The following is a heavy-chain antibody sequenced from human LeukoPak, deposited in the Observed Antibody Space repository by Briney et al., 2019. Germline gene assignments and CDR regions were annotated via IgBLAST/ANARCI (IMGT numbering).Heavy chain of an antibody. CDR3: ARVVTMVRGVIYRQKYYFDY. J-gene: IGHJ4*02. CDR2: IYYSGST. Sequence: SETLSLTCSVSGGSVSGSSYYWTWIRQPPGKGLEWIGSIYYSGSTYYNPSLKSRVTISVDTSKNQFSLKLSSVTAADTAVYYCARVVTMVRGVIYRQKYYFDYWGQGTLVTVSS. CDR1: GGSVSGSSYY. V-gene: IGHV4-39*01. D-gene: IGHD3-10*01.